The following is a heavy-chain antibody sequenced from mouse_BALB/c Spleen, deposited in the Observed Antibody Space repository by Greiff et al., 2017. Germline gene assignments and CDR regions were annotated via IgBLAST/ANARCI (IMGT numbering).Heavy chain of an antibody. CDR3: ARDYYDYDGYYAMDY. Sequence: EVQLQQSGPGLVKPSQSLSLTCSVTGYSITSGYYWNWIRQLPGNILEWMGYISYDGSNNYNPSLKNRISITRDTSKNQFFLKLNSVTTEDTATYYCARDYYDYDGYYAMDYWGQGTSVTVSS. CDR2: ISYDGSN. J-gene: IGHJ4*01. D-gene: IGHD2-4*01. CDR1: GYSITSGYY. V-gene: IGHV3-6*02.